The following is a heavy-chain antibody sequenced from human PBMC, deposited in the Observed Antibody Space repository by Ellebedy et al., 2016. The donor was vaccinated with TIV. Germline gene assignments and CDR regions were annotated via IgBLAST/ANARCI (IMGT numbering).Heavy chain of an antibody. Sequence: GGSLRLSCAASGFTFSSYAMSWVRQAPGKGLEWVSAISGSGGSTYYADSVKGRFTISRDNSKNTLYLQMNSLRAEDTAVYYCARDGISEADIVLMVYATHTYYFDYWGQGTLVTVSS. CDR1: GFTFSSYA. D-gene: IGHD2-8*01. J-gene: IGHJ4*02. CDR2: ISGSGGST. CDR3: ARDGISEADIVLMVYATHTYYFDY. V-gene: IGHV3-23*01.